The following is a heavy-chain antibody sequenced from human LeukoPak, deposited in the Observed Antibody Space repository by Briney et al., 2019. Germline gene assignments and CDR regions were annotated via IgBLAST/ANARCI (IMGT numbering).Heavy chain of an antibody. CDR2: IYYSGNT. J-gene: IGHJ4*02. V-gene: IGHV4-39*01. CDR3: ARQTGSGLFILP. Sequence: PSETLSLTCTVSGGSISSSNSYWGWIRQPPGKGLEWIGSIYYSGNTYYNASLKSQVTISIDTSKNQFSLRLTSVTAADTAVYYCARQTGSGLFILPGGQGTLVTVSS. CDR1: GGSISSSNSY. D-gene: IGHD3/OR15-3a*01.